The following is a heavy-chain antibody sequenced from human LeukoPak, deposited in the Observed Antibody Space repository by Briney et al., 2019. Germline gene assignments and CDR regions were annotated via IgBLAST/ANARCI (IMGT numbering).Heavy chain of an antibody. CDR3: ARDPYYQLQRGYFNY. CDR2: ISYDGTNK. J-gene: IGHJ4*02. Sequence: GGSLRLSCAGSGFTFSTYAMHWVRQAPGKGLEWVAVISYDGTNKYYADSVKGRFTISRDNSKNSLYLQMNSLRPEDTAVYFCARDPYYQLQRGYFNYWGQGTLVTVSS. V-gene: IGHV3-30*04. CDR1: GFTFSTYA. D-gene: IGHD3-10*01.